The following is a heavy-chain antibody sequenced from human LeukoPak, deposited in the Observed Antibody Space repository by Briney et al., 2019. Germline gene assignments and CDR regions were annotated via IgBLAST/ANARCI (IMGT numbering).Heavy chain of an antibody. D-gene: IGHD1-26*01. CDR2: ISSSSSTI. CDR1: GFTFSRYS. CDR3: ARVGAGYAFDI. Sequence: QTGGSLRLSCAASGFTFSRYSMNWVRQAPGKGLEWVSYISSSSSTIYYADSVKGRFTISRDNAKNSLYLQMNSLRAEDTAVYYCARVGAGYAFDIWGQGTMVTVSS. J-gene: IGHJ3*02. V-gene: IGHV3-48*04.